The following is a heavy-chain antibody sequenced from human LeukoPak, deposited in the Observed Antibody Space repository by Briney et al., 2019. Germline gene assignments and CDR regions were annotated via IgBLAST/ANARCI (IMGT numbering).Heavy chain of an antibody. D-gene: IGHD2-21*02. Sequence: SETLSLTCTVSGGSVSSGSYYWSWIRQPPGKGLEWIGYIYYSGSTNYNPSLKSRVTISVDTSKNQFSLKLSSVTAADTAVYYCARQEIVVATPGDFQHWGQGTLVTVSS. V-gene: IGHV4-61*01. CDR1: GGSVSSGSYY. CDR2: IYYSGST. J-gene: IGHJ1*01. CDR3: ARQEIVVATPGDFQH.